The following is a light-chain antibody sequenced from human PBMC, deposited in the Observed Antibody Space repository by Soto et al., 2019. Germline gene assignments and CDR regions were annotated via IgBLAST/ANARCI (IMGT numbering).Light chain of an antibody. CDR2: DAS. CDR3: QQYNSYSRT. CDR1: QSISSW. J-gene: IGKJ1*01. V-gene: IGKV1-5*01. Sequence: DIQMTQSPSTLSASVGDRVTITCRASQSISSWLAWYQQKPGNAPKLLIYDASSLESGVPSRFSGSGSGTEFTLTISSLQPDDFATYYCQQYNSYSRTFGQGTKVDNK.